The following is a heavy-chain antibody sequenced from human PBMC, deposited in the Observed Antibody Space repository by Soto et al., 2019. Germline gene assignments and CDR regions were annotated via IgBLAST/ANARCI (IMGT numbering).Heavy chain of an antibody. CDR3: AGGGRAKNTGYYYDSSGYYLAPNY. Sequence: ASVKVSCKASGYTFTSYDINWVRQATGQGLEWMGWMNPNSGNTGYAQKFQGRVTMTRNTSISTAYMELSSLRSEDTAVYYCAGGGRAKNTGYYYDSSGYYLAPNYWGQGTLVTVSS. D-gene: IGHD3-22*01. CDR2: MNPNSGNT. J-gene: IGHJ4*02. V-gene: IGHV1-8*01. CDR1: GYTFTSYD.